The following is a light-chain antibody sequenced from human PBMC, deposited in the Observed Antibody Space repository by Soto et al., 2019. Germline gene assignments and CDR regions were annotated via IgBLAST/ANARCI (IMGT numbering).Light chain of an antibody. J-gene: IGKJ1*01. CDR2: GTS. CDR3: QQSYSSSWK. V-gene: IGKV1-39*01. CDR1: QSISNL. Sequence: DIQMTQSPSSLSASVGDRVTITCRASQSISNLLNWYQHKPGKAPKLLIYGTSTLQSGVPSRFSGSGSGTDFTLTISSLQREDFATYYCQQSYSSSWKFGQGTKVEIK.